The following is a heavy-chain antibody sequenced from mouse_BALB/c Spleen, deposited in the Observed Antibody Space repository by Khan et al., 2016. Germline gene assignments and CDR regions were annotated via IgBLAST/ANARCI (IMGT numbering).Heavy chain of an antibody. D-gene: IGHD1-2*01. CDR2: INPDSSTI. CDR1: GFDFSRYW. V-gene: IGHV4-1*02. J-gene: IGHJ2*01. Sequence: EVKLLESGGGLVQPGGSLKLSCAASGFDFSRYWMSWVRQAPGKGLEWIGEINPDSSTINYTPSLKDKFIISRDNAKNTLYLQMSKVRSEDTALYYCSRLHYYGYMDYWGQGTTLTVSS. CDR3: SRLHYYGYMDY.